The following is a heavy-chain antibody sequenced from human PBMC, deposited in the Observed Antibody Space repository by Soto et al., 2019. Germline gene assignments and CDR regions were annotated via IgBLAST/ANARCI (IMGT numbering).Heavy chain of an antibody. CDR3: AREAYSYILGYFDY. J-gene: IGHJ4*02. CDR1: GFTFRSYA. Sequence: GGSLRLSCAASGFTFRSYAMTWVRQAPGKGLEWVSAISGSGGSTYYADSVKGRFTISRDHSKNTVYLQMNTLRAEDTAVYYCAREAYSYILGYFDYWGQGIMVTVS. D-gene: IGHD5-18*01. CDR2: ISGSGGST. V-gene: IGHV3-23*01.